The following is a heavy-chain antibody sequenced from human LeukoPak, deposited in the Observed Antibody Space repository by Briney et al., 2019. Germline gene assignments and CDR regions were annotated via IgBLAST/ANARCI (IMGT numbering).Heavy chain of an antibody. CDR1: GYTFTSYD. CDR3: ARVLGPPGLLLWFGELSIGYYYGMDV. J-gene: IGHJ6*02. V-gene: IGHV1-8*01. CDR2: MNPNRGNT. D-gene: IGHD3-10*01. Sequence: ASVKVSFKASGYTFTSYDINWVRQATGQGLEWMGWMNPNRGNTGYAQKFQGRVTMTMNTYISTAYMELSSLRSEDTAVYYCARVLGPPGLLLWFGELSIGYYYGMDVWGQGTTVTVSS.